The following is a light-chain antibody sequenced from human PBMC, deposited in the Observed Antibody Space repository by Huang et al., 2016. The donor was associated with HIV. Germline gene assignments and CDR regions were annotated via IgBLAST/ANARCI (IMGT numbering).Light chain of an antibody. CDR2: GTS. CDR3: QQYNDWPLT. Sequence: EIVMTQSPATLSVSPGERATLSCRASQTVGSKLAWYQQRPGQAPGLLIYGTSTRATGVPARFSGSGSGTEFSLTISSMQSEDFALYYCQQYNDWPLTFGGGANVEIK. J-gene: IGKJ4*01. V-gene: IGKV3-15*01. CDR1: QTVGSK.